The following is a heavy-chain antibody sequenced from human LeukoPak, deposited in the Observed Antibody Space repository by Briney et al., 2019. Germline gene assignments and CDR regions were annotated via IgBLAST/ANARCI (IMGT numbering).Heavy chain of an antibody. D-gene: IGHD3-22*01. CDR1: GFTVSSNY. CDR2: IYSGGST. J-gene: IGHJ4*02. Sequence: GGSLRLSCAASGFTVSSNYMSWVRQALGKALEWVSVIYSGGSTYYADSVKGRFTISRDNSKNTLYLQMNSLRAEDTAVYYCAREGDNYYDSSGYYWGVGFDYWGQGTLVTVSS. V-gene: IGHV3-66*01. CDR3: AREGDNYYDSSGYYWGVGFDY.